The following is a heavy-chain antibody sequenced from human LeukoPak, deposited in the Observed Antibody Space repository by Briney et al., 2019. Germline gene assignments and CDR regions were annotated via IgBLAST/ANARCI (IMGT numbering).Heavy chain of an antibody. Sequence: PGGSLRLSCAASGFTFTSYAMTWVRQAPGKGLEWVAIIKEDGSEKNYVDSVKGRFTISKDNAKDSLYLQMNSLRADDTAVYYCVRDRGWLQFDYWGQGTLVTVSS. V-gene: IGHV3-7*01. D-gene: IGHD5-24*01. CDR1: GFTFTSYA. CDR2: IKEDGSEK. CDR3: VRDRGWLQFDY. J-gene: IGHJ4*02.